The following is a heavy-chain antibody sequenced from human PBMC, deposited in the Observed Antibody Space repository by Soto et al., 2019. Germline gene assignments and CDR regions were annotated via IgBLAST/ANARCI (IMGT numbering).Heavy chain of an antibody. CDR2: IYHSGST. J-gene: IGHJ5*02. CDR1: GGSISSGDYY. V-gene: IGHV4-30-4*01. CDR3: AREPPEGARLDP. Sequence: QVQLQESGPGLVKPSQTLSLTCTVSGGSISSGDYYWSWIRQPPGKGLEWIGYIYHSGSTYYNPSPKGRVTITIDTSKNQFSLNLSSVTAANTAVYYCAREPPEGARLDPWGQGTLVTVSS.